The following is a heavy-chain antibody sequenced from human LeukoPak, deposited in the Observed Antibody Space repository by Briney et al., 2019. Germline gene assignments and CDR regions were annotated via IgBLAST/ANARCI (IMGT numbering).Heavy chain of an antibody. CDR2: IYSSGST. V-gene: IGHV4-59*01. CDR1: GGSISSYS. CDR3: ARGSCSYYFDY. J-gene: IGHJ4*02. D-gene: IGHD2-15*01. Sequence: SETLSLTYTVSGGSISSYSWSWIRQPPGKGLEWIGRIYSSGSTNYNPSLKSRVTISVDTSKNQFSLKLSSVTAADTAVYYCARGSCSYYFDYWGQGTLVTVSS.